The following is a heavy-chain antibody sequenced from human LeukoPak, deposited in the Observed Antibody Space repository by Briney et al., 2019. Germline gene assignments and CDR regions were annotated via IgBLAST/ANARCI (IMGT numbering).Heavy chain of an antibody. Sequence: PSETLSLTCAVYGGSFSGYYWSWIRQPPGKGLEWIGEINHSGSTNYNPSLKSRVTISVDTSKNQFSLKPSSVTAADTAVYYCAKKPLGYWRSSSCHYLPGVRFHPWGQGTLVHVLS. CDR3: AKKPLGYWRSSSCHYLPGVRFHP. J-gene: IGHJ5*01. V-gene: IGHV4-34*01. CDR2: INHSGST. D-gene: IGHD2-2*01. CDR1: GGSFSGYY.